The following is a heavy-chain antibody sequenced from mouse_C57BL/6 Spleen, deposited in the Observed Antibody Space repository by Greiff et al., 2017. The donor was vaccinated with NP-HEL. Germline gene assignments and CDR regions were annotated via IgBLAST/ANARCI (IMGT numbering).Heavy chain of an antibody. CDR1: GYTFTSYW. Sequence: QVQLQQSGTELVKPGASVKLSCKASGYTFTSYWMHWVKQRPGQGLEWIGNINPSNGGTNYNEKFKSKATLTVDKSSSTAYMQLSSLTSEDSAVYYCARGGYGSSTYYAMDYWGQGTSVTVSS. J-gene: IGHJ4*01. V-gene: IGHV1-53*01. CDR2: INPSNGGT. CDR3: ARGGYGSSTYYAMDY. D-gene: IGHD1-1*01.